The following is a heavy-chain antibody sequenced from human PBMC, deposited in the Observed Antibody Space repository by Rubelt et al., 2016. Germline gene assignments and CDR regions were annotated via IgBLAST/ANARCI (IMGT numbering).Heavy chain of an antibody. CDR3: ARDLGSDSSSFGAFDI. J-gene: IGHJ3*02. Sequence: EVQLVESGGGLVQPGGSLILSCAASGFTFSSYWMSWVRQAPGKGLAWVANIKQAGSEEDYVDSVKGRFTISRDNAKNLLYLQMNSLRAEDTAVYYGARDLGSDSSSFGAFDIWGQGTMVTVSS. V-gene: IGHV3-7*03. CDR2: IKQAGSEE. D-gene: IGHD6-13*01. CDR1: GFTFSSYW.